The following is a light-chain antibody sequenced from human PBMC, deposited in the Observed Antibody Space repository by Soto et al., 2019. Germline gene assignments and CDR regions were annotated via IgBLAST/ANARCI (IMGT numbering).Light chain of an antibody. CDR1: SSDIGGYNY. V-gene: IGLV2-8*01. CDR3: SSYAGSNNYV. J-gene: IGLJ1*01. Sequence: QSALTQPPSASGSPGQSVTISCTGTSSDIGGYNYVSWYQQHPGNGPKLMIYEVNKRPSGVSDRFSGSKSGNTASLTVAGLQAEDEADYYCSSYAGSNNYVFGTGTQLTVL. CDR2: EVN.